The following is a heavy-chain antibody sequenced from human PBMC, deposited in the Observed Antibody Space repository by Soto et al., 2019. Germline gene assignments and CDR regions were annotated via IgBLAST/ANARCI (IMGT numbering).Heavy chain of an antibody. CDR3: ARDRYDFWSGHSEMDV. CDR1: GGSVSSYY. CDR2: IDYSGST. Sequence: PSETLSLTCSVSGGSVSSYYWSWIRQPPGKGLEWIGHIDYSGSTNFNPSLKSRVTISADTSKNQFSLKLTSVTAADTAAYYCARDRYDFWSGHSEMDVWGKGTTVTVSS. J-gene: IGHJ6*04. V-gene: IGHV4-59*02. D-gene: IGHD3-3*01.